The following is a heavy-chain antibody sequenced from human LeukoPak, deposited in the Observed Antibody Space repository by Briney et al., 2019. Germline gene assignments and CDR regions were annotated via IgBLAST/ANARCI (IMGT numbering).Heavy chain of an antibody. V-gene: IGHV3-48*01. CDR2: ISGSSSTI. CDR3: ARDFYYYDSSGYLRGYYYYYMDV. Sequence: GGSLRLSCAASGFSFSSYGMSWVRQAPGKGLEWVSYISGSSSTIYYADSVKGRFTISRDNAKNSLYLQMNSLRAEDTAVYYCARDFYYYDSSGYLRGYYYYYMDVWGKGTTVTVSS. J-gene: IGHJ6*03. D-gene: IGHD3-22*01. CDR1: GFSFSSYG.